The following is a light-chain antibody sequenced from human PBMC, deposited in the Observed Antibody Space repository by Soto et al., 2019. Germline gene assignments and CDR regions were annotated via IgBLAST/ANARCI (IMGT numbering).Light chain of an antibody. Sequence: EVVLTQSPGTLSLSPGERATLSCRASQSVSSSYLAWYQQKPGQAPRXXIYGASSRATGIPDRFSGSGSGTDFTLTISSLQREDFAIYFCQQSYSSSWTFGQGTKVDIK. CDR2: GAS. V-gene: IGKV3-20*01. J-gene: IGKJ1*01. CDR1: QSVSSSY. CDR3: QQSYSSSWT.